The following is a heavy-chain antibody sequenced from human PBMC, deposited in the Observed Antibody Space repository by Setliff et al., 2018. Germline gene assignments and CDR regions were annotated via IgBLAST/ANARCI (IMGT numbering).Heavy chain of an antibody. D-gene: IGHD3-3*01. J-gene: IGHJ4*02. CDR1: GFTFSSYS. V-gene: IGHV3-23*03. CDR2: IYNGGSGT. CDR3: AKGRRTIRSHLDY. Sequence: SGGSLRLSCAASGFTFSSYSMTWVRQAPGKGLELVSMIYNGGSGTYYIDSVKGRFTISRDESQNTIHLEMTSLRADDTAVYYCAKGRRTIRSHLDYWGQGTQVTVSS.